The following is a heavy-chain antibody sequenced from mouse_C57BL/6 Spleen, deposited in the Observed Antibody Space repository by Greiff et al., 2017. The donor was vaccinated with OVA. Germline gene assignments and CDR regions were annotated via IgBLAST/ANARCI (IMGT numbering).Heavy chain of an antibody. Sequence: EVKVEESGGGLVQPGGSMKLSCVASGFTFSNYWMNWVRQSPEKGLEWVAQIRLKSDNYATHYAESVKGRFTISRDDSKSSVYLQMNNLRAEDTGSYYCTAEYDGWYFDVWGTGTTVTVSS. V-gene: IGHV6-3*01. D-gene: IGHD2-14*01. CDR2: IRLKSDNYAT. CDR3: TAEYDGWYFDV. J-gene: IGHJ1*03. CDR1: GFTFSNYW.